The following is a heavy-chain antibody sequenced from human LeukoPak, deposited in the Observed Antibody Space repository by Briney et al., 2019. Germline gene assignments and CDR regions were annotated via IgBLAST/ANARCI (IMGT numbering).Heavy chain of an antibody. Sequence: PGGSLRLSCTASGFSLSDYEINWVRQAPGKGLEWVANINQDGSEKYYVDSVKGRFTISRDNAKNSLYLQMNSLRAEDTAVYYCARPYSSGFDYWGQGSLVTVSS. CDR2: INQDGSEK. J-gene: IGHJ4*02. CDR3: ARPYSSGFDY. D-gene: IGHD3-22*01. CDR1: GFSLSDYE. V-gene: IGHV3-7*01.